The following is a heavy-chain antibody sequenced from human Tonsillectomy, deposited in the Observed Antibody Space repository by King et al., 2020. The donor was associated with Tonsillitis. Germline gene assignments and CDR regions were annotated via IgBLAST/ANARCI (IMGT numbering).Heavy chain of an antibody. Sequence: VQLVESGGGVVQPGRSLRLSCAASGFTFSRYGMHWVRQSPGEGLEWVAVIGNDGSVTYYADSVKGRFTLSRDNSENTLYMQMNSLRVEDTAVYYCAKEIRHVAGEWYFDLGRRGTLVIVSS. CDR2: IGNDGSVT. D-gene: IGHD6-19*01. CDR3: AKEIRHVAGEWYFDL. J-gene: IGHJ2*01. CDR1: GFTFSRYG. V-gene: IGHV3-30*18.